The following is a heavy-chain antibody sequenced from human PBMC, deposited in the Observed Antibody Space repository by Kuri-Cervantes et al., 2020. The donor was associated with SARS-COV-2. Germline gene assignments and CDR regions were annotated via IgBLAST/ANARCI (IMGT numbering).Heavy chain of an antibody. V-gene: IGHV3-64*02. CDR2: ISSNGGST. CDR3: ARDYSGADY. J-gene: IGHJ4*02. Sequence: GGSLRLSCAASGFTFSSYAMHWVRQAPGKGLEYVSAISSNGGSTYYADSVKGRFTISRDNSKNSLYLQINSLRAEDTAVYYCARDYSGADYWGQGTLVTVSS. D-gene: IGHD1-26*01. CDR1: GFTFSSYA.